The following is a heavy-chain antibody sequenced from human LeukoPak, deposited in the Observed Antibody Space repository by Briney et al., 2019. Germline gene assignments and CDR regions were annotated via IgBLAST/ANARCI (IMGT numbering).Heavy chain of an antibody. CDR2: IKPDGSEK. CDR3: ARAYEYGFDC. V-gene: IGHV3-7*05. D-gene: IGHD6-6*01. CDR1: GFTFSSYW. J-gene: IGHJ4*02. Sequence: GGSLRLSCAASGFTFSSYWMSWVRQGPGRGLEWVANIKPDGSEKHYVDSVKGRFTVSRDNAKNSLYLQMNSLRAEDTAVYYCARAYEYGFDCWGQGTLVTVSS.